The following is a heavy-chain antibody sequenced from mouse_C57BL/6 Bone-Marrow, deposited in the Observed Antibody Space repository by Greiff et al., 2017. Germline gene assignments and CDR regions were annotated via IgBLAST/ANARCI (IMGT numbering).Heavy chain of an antibody. CDR2: INPYNGGT. CDR1: GYTFTDYY. V-gene: IGHV1-19*01. D-gene: IGHD3-2*02. Sequence: EVQLQQSGPVLVKPGASVKMSCKASGYTFTDYYMNWVKQSHGKSLEWIGVINPYNGGTSYNQKFKGKATLTVDKSSSTAYMELNSLTSDDSAVYYCARSQLRLLFAYWGQGTLVTVSA. CDR3: ARSQLRLLFAY. J-gene: IGHJ3*01.